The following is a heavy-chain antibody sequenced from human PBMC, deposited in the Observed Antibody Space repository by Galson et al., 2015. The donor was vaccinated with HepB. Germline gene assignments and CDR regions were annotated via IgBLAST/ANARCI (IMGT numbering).Heavy chain of an antibody. CDR3: ARGGQQLPRGYFFDY. CDR1: GFTFSNSI. CDR2: ISDKDYI. V-gene: IGHV3-21*04. J-gene: IGHJ4*02. Sequence: SLRLSCAASGFTFSNSIMNWVRQAPGKGLEWVSSISDKDYIYYADSMKGRFTLSRDSAENSLYLQMNSLRAEDTAVYYCARGGQQLPRGYFFDYWGQGILVTVSS. D-gene: IGHD6-13*01.